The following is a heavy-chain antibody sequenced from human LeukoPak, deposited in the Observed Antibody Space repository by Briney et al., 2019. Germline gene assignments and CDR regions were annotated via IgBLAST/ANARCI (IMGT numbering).Heavy chain of an antibody. D-gene: IGHD5-24*01. CDR2: ISSSSSYI. CDR3: ARAKEEMTSILGFDY. CDR1: GFTFSSYS. V-gene: IGHV3-21*01. Sequence: PGGSLRLSCAASGFTFSSYSMNWVRQAPGKGLEWVSSISSSSSYIYYADSVKGRFTISRDNAKNSLYLQMNSLRAEDTAVYYCARAKEEMTSILGFDYWGQGTLVTVSS. J-gene: IGHJ4*02.